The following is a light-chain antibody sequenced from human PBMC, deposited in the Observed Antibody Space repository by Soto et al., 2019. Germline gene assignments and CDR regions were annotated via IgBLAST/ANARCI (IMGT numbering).Light chain of an antibody. CDR1: QSVSSN. CDR2: GAS. CDR3: QQYNNWPRT. Sequence: IVMTQSPATLSVSPGERATLSCRASQSVSSNLAWYQQKPGQAPRLLIYGASTRATGIPARFSGSGSGTEFTLTICSLKSEVFSVYYCQQYNNWPRTFGQGTKEDIK. J-gene: IGKJ1*01. V-gene: IGKV3-15*01.